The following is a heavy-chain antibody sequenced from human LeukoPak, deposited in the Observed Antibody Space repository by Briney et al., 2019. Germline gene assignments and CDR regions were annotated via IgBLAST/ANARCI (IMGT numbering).Heavy chain of an antibody. J-gene: IGHJ3*02. CDR3: ARHQRGHSDAFDI. CDR1: GGSFSSYF. D-gene: IGHD4-23*01. Sequence: PSETLSLTCSVSGGSFSSYFWSWVRQPAGKGLEWIGRIYPSGNTNYNPSLKSRVTLSVDTSKTQFSLRLSSVTAADTAVYYCARHQRGHSDAFDIWGQGTVVNVSS. CDR2: IYPSGNT. V-gene: IGHV4-4*07.